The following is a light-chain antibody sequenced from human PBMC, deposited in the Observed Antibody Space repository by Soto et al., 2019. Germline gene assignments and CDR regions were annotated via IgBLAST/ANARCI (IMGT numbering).Light chain of an antibody. CDR3: QQYDTYWT. CDR1: ESISNW. CDR2: KAS. Sequence: DIQMTQSPSTLSASVGDRVIITCRASESISNWLAWYQQKPGKAPNLLIYKASSLKSGVPLRFSGSGSGTEFTLAINSLQPDDFATYYCQQYDTYWTFGQGTKVEI. V-gene: IGKV1-5*03. J-gene: IGKJ1*01.